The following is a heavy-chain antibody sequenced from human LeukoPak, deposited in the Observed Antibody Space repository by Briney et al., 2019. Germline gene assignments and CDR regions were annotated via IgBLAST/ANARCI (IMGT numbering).Heavy chain of an antibody. CDR2: IKQDGSEK. D-gene: IGHD6-19*01. V-gene: IGHV3-7*01. CDR1: GFTFRTYW. Sequence: PGGSLRLSCAASGFTFRTYWMSWVRQAPGKGLEWVAIIKQDGSEKYYVDSVKGRFTISRDNAKNSLYLQMNSLRAEDTAVYYCARDLQGYSSGWCRGDYWGQGTLVTVSS. CDR3: ARDLQGYSSGWCRGDY. J-gene: IGHJ4*02.